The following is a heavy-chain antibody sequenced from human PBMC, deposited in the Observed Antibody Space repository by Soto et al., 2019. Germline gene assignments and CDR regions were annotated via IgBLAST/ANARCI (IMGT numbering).Heavy chain of an antibody. CDR1: GFTFSSYW. D-gene: IGHD3-22*01. CDR2: INSDGSST. CDR3: AKHYYEKDEGPDFDY. V-gene: IGHV3-74*01. J-gene: IGHJ4*02. Sequence: PGGSLRLSCAASGFTFSSYWMHWVRQAPGKGLVWVSRINSDGSSTSYADSVKGRFTISRDNAKNTLYLQMNSLRAEDTAVYYCAKHYYEKDEGPDFDYWGQGTLVTVSS.